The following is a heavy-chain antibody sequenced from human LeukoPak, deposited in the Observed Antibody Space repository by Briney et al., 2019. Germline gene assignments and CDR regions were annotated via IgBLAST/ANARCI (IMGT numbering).Heavy chain of an antibody. CDR2: INPNSGGT. V-gene: IGHV1-2*06. CDR1: GYTFTSYD. Sequence: ASVKVSCKASGYTFTSYDINWVRQAPGQGLEWMGRINPNSGGTNYAQKLQGRVTMTRDTSISTAYMELSRLRSDDTAVYYCARGRGIVGANDAFDIWGQGTMVTVSS. J-gene: IGHJ3*02. CDR3: ARGRGIVGANDAFDI. D-gene: IGHD1-26*01.